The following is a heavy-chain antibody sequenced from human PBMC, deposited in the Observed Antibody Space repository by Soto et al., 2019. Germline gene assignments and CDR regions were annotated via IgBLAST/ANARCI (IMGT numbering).Heavy chain of an antibody. V-gene: IGHV3-23*01. J-gene: IGHJ6*03. CDR3: AKDGSAMVLYYYYMDV. D-gene: IGHD5-18*01. Sequence: GGSLRLSCAASGFTFSSYAMSWVRQAPGKGLEWVSAISGSGGSTYYADSVKGRFTISRDNSKNTLYLQMNSLRAEDTAVYYCAKDGSAMVLYYYYMDVWGKGTTVTVSS. CDR2: ISGSGGST. CDR1: GFTFSSYA.